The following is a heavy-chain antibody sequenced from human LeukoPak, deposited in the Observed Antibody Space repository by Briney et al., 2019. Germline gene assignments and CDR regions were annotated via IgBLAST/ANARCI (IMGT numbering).Heavy chain of an antibody. D-gene: IGHD2-8*01. CDR2: INHSGST. Sequence: SETLSLTCAVYGGSFSGYYWSWIRQPPGKGLEWIGEINHSGSTNYNPSLKSRVTISVDTSKNQFSLKLSSVTAADTAVYYCVANGYYSLDVWGKGITVTVSS. CDR1: GGSFSGYY. V-gene: IGHV4-34*01. CDR3: VANGYYSLDV. J-gene: IGHJ6*03.